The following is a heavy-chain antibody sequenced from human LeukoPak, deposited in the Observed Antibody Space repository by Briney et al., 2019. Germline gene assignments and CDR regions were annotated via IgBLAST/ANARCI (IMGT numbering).Heavy chain of an antibody. J-gene: IGHJ6*03. CDR2: IIPIFGTA. Sequence: SVKVSCKASGGTFSSYAISWVRQAPGQGLEWMGGIIPIFGTANYAQKLQGRVTITTDESTSTAYMELSSLRSEDTAVYYCARGLGYCSGGSCYSIRYYYYMDVWGKGTTVTVSS. D-gene: IGHD2-15*01. CDR1: GGTFSSYA. CDR3: ARGLGYCSGGSCYSIRYYYYMDV. V-gene: IGHV1-69*05.